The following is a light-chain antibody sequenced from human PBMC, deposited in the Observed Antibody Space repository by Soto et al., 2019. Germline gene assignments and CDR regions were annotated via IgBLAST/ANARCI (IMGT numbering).Light chain of an antibody. CDR1: SSNIGSKA. CDR3: AAWDDSLNGFVA. Sequence: QLVLTQPPSVSGTPGQRVTISCSGSSSNIGSKAVTWYQQLPGTAPKLLIHTNNQRPSGVPDRFSGSKSGTSASLAISGLQSEDEADYHCAAWDDSLNGFVAFGGGTKVTVL. J-gene: IGLJ2*01. CDR2: TNN. V-gene: IGLV1-44*01.